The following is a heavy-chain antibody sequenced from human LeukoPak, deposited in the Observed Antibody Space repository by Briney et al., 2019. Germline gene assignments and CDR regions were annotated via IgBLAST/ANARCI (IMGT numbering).Heavy chain of an antibody. V-gene: IGHV1-69*05. J-gene: IGHJ5*02. CDR2: IIPIFGTA. CDR3: ARDPSSFGGRFDP. D-gene: IGHD3-10*01. Sequence: ASVKVSCKASGGTFSSYAISWVRQAPGQGLEWMGGIIPIFGTANYAQKFQGRVTITTDESTSTAYMELSSLRSEDTAVYYCARDPSSFGGRFDPWGQGTLVAVSS. CDR1: GGTFSSYA.